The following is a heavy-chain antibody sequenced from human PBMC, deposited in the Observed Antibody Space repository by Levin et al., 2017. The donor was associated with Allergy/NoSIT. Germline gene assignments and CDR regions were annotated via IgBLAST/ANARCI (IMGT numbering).Heavy chain of an antibody. CDR3: ARVMNYYDSSGYPNYYGMDV. CDR2: ISAYNGNT. CDR1: GYTFTSYG. V-gene: IGHV1-18*01. J-gene: IGHJ6*02. Sequence: ASVKVSCKASGYTFTSYGISWVRQAPGQGLEWMGWISAYNGNTNYAQKLQGRVTMTTDTSTSTAYMELRSLRSDDTAVYYCARVMNYYDSSGYPNYYGMDVWGQGTTVTVSS. D-gene: IGHD3-22*01.